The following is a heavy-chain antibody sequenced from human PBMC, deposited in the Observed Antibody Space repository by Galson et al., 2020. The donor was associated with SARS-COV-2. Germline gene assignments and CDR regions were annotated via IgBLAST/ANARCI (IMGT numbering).Heavy chain of an antibody. CDR3: TRDVSGGASEI. CDR1: GFTFTNYA. J-gene: IGHJ3*02. D-gene: IGHD1-26*01. Sequence: GGSLRLSCAASGFTFTNYAMHWVRQAPGKGLEWLTVISHDGKIQVYADSVKGRFTISRDNSGNMVFLQIVSLRPDDTALYYCTRDVSGGASEILGQGTMVTVSS. CDR2: ISHDGKIQ. V-gene: IGHV3-30*04.